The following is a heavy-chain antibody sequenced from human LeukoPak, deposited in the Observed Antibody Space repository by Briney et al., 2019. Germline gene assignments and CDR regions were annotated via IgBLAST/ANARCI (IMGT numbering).Heavy chain of an antibody. CDR2: IKQDGSEK. CDR3: ARDLSGILWGGGSYFDY. CDR1: GFTFSSYW. V-gene: IGHV3-7*01. J-gene: IGHJ4*02. Sequence: GGSLRLSCAASGFTFSSYWMSWVRQAPGKGLEWVANIKQDGSEKYYVDSVKGRFTISRDSAKNSLYLQMNSLRAEDTAVYYCARDLSGILWGGGSYFDYWGQGTLVTVSS. D-gene: IGHD3-16*01.